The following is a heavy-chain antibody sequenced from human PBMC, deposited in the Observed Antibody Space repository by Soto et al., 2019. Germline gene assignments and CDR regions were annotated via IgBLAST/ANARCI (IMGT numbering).Heavy chain of an antibody. CDR3: AREDCSGGSCYSIAYYYYGMDV. D-gene: IGHD2-15*01. Sequence: SVKVSCKASGYTFTSYGISWVRQAPGQGLEWMGWIIPIFGTANYAQKFQGRVTITADESTSTAYMELSSLRSEDTAVYYCAREDCSGGSCYSIAYYYYGMDVWGQGTTVTVSS. V-gene: IGHV1-69*13. J-gene: IGHJ6*02. CDR2: IIPIFGTA. CDR1: GYTFTSYG.